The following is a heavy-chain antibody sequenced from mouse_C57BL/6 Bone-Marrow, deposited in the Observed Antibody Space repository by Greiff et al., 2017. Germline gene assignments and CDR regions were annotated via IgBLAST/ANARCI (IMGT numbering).Heavy chain of an antibody. D-gene: IGHD1-1*01. CDR1: GYTFTSYW. CDR2: IDPSDSYT. CDR3: ARDHYYGSSVAY. Sequence: QVQLKQPGAELVMPGASVKLSCKASGYTFTSYWMNWVKQRPGQGLEWIGEIDPSDSYTNYNQKFKGKSTLTVDKSSSTAYMQLSSLTSEDSAVYYCARDHYYGSSVAYWGQGTLVTVSA. V-gene: IGHV1-69*01. J-gene: IGHJ3*01.